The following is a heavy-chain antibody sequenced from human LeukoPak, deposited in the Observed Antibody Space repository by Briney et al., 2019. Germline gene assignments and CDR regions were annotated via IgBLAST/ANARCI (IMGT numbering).Heavy chain of an antibody. J-gene: IGHJ4*02. CDR1: GFTFSSYG. D-gene: IGHD5/OR15-5a*01. V-gene: IGHV3-30*02. CDR3: AKDLSVSTLFLDY. Sequence: PGGSLRLSCAASGFTFSSYGMHWVRQAPGKGLEGVAFLRNDGSNKYYADSVKGRFTISRDISKNRLYLQMNSLRAEDTAVYYCAKDLSVSTLFLDYWGQGTLVTVSA. CDR2: LRNDGSNK.